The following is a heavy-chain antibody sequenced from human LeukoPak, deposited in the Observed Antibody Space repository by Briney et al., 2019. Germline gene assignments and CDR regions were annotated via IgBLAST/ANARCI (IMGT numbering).Heavy chain of an antibody. CDR2: IHPTGIT. Sequence: KASETLSLTCTVSGGSISSYYWSWIRQPPGKGLEWIGEIHPTGITNYTPSLKSRVTLSVDTSKNQFSLNLTSVTAADTAVYYCARRYYYNLGSFPFDFWGQGSLVTVSS. V-gene: IGHV4-34*01. CDR1: GGSISSYY. CDR3: ARRYYYNLGSFPFDF. J-gene: IGHJ4*02. D-gene: IGHD3-10*01.